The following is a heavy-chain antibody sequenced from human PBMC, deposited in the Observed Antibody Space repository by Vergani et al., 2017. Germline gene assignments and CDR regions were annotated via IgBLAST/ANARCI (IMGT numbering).Heavy chain of an antibody. D-gene: IGHD3-22*01. CDR1: GGTFSSYA. J-gene: IGHJ4*02. CDR3: ATTTYYYDSSGYYLDY. V-gene: IGHV1-69*01. CDR2: IIPIFGTA. Sequence: QVQLVQSGAEVKKPGSSVKVSCKASGGTFSSYAISWVRQAPGQGLEWMGGIIPIFGTANYAQKFQGRVTITADESTSTADMELSSLRSEDTAVYYCATTTYYYDSSGYYLDYWGQGTLVTVSS.